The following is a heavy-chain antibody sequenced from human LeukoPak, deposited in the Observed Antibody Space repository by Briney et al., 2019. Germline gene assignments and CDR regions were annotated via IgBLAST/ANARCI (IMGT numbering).Heavy chain of an antibody. Sequence: SVKVSCKASGGTFSSYAISWVRQAPGQGLEWMGGIIPIFGTANYAQKFQGRVTITADKSTSTAYMELSSLRSEDTAVYYCARTDTQVGATSLSKDMVAHDAFDIWGQGTMVTVSS. CDR1: GGTFSSYA. D-gene: IGHD1-26*01. J-gene: IGHJ3*02. CDR3: ARTDTQVGATSLSKDMVAHDAFDI. V-gene: IGHV1-69*06. CDR2: IIPIFGTA.